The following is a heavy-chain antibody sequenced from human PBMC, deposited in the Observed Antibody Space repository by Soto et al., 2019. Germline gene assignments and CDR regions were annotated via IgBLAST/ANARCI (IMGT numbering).Heavy chain of an antibody. CDR1: GYTLTSYG. CDR3: ATRSPAFDY. J-gene: IGHJ4*02. Sequence: QVQLVQSGPEVKKTGASVKVSCKTSGYTLTSYGITWVRQAPGQGLEWMGWITTDKGKTTYAQKFQGRVTMTTDISTSTAYMELRSLRSDDTAVYYCATRSPAFDYWGQGTLVTVSS. V-gene: IGHV1-18*01. CDR2: ITTDKGKT.